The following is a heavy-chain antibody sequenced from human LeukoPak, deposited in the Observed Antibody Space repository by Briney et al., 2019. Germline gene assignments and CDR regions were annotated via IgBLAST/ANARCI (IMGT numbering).Heavy chain of an antibody. D-gene: IGHD4-23*01. V-gene: IGHV3-23*01. CDR1: GLTFISYG. J-gene: IGHJ4*02. Sequence: GGSLRLSCAASGLTFISYGMSWFRQAPGKGLEWVSSISGSGDNTHYADSVKGRFTISRDNSKDTLYLQMNGLRAEDTAVYYCAKVRSRVGNFDYWGQGTLVTVSS. CDR3: AKVRSRVGNFDY. CDR2: ISGSGDNT.